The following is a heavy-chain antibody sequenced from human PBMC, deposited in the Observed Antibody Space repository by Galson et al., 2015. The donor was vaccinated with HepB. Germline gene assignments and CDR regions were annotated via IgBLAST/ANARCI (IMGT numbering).Heavy chain of an antibody. D-gene: IGHD6-6*01. CDR1: GFIFSNYA. Sequence: SLRLSCATSGFIFSNYAMTWVRQAPGKGLEWVSAISGSGAMTYYLQSVRGRFTISRDNSKNTLFPILNSLRAEDTAVYFCAKAESAAYSISSYDLWGQGTLVTVSS. CDR3: AKAESAAYSISSYDL. J-gene: IGHJ4*02. CDR2: ISGSGAMT. V-gene: IGHV3-23*01.